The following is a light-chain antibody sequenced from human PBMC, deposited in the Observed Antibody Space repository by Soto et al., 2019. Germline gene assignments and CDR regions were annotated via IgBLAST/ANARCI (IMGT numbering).Light chain of an antibody. J-gene: IGKJ5*01. CDR1: QSLSSIY. V-gene: IGKV3-20*01. CDR2: GTP. CDR3: QYYGTLPIT. Sequence: AQSTGPLSSYPGYRATLSFTAVQSLSSIYLAWDQQKPGQPPRLLSYGTPCRAAGIPDRFRGSGSGTDFTLTISRLEPEDSAVFYCQYYGTLPITFGQGPILEV.